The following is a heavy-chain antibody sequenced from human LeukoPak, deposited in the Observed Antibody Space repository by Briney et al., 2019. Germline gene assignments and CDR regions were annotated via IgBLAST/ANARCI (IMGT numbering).Heavy chain of an antibody. Sequence: GGSLRLSCAASGFIVSSNYMTWVRQAPGKGLEWVSILYISGGTYYADSVKGRFTISRDNSKNTVYLQMNSPRAEDTAVYYCAGHFDSATNYWGQGTLVTVSS. V-gene: IGHV3-53*01. CDR1: GFIVSSNY. J-gene: IGHJ4*02. CDR2: LYISGGT. D-gene: IGHD3-10*01. CDR3: AGHFDSATNY.